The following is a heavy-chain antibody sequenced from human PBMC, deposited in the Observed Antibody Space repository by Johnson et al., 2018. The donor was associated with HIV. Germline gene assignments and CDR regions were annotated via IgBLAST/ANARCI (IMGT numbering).Heavy chain of an antibody. CDR3: ARACRDGYTCDAFDI. V-gene: IGHV3-66*01. J-gene: IGHJ3*02. Sequence: EVQLVESGGGVVRPGGSLRLSCAASGFTFDDYGMSWVRQAPGKGLEWVSVLFSGRTTYYADSVKGRFTISRDNSQNTVYLQMNSLRAEYTAVYYCARACRDGYTCDAFDIWGQGTMVTVSS. D-gene: IGHD5-24*01. CDR2: LFSGRTT. CDR1: GFTFDDYG.